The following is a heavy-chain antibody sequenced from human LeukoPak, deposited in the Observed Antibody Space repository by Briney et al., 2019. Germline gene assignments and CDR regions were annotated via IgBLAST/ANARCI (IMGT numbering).Heavy chain of an antibody. J-gene: IGHJ5*02. V-gene: IGHV4-4*09. D-gene: IGHD1-1*01. CDR3: ARLELERRGWFDP. CDR1: GGSISSYY. Sequence: PSETLSLTCTVSGGSISSYYWSWIRQPPGKGLEWIGYIYTSGSTNYNPPLKSRVTISVDTSKNQFSLKLSSVTAADTAVYYCARLELERRGWFDPWGQGTLVTVSS. CDR2: IYTSGST.